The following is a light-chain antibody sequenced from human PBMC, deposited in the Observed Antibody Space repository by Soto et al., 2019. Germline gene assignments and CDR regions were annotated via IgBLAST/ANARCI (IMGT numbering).Light chain of an antibody. J-gene: IGLJ1*01. V-gene: IGLV1-36*01. CDR1: SSNIGNNA. CDR2: YDD. CDR3: AAWDDSLNGYV. Sequence: SLLTQPPPVSETPRPRVTISRFGSSSNIGNNAVNWYQQLPGKAPKLLIYYDDLLPSGVSDRFSGSKSGTSASLAISGLQSEDEADYYCAAWDDSLNGYVFGTGTKVTVL.